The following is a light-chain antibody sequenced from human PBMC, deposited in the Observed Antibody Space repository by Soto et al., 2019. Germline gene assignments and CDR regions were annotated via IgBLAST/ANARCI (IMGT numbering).Light chain of an antibody. CDR1: TANIGSNT. CDR3: AAWDDSLNGRYV. V-gene: IGLV1-44*01. Sequence: HSVLTQPPSASGTPGQRVTMALSGSTANIGSNTVDCYQQLPGTAAKLLFYSNNYRHSGVRDRFSGSTTCTSSGLAVSGDQSEDEADYYCAAWDDSLNGRYVLGTGTRSPS. CDR2: SNN. J-gene: IGLJ1*01.